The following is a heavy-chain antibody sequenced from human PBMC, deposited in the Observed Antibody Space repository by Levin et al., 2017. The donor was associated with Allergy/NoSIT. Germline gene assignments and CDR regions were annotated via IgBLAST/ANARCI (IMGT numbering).Heavy chain of an antibody. D-gene: IGHD2-8*01. CDR1: GYTFTSYD. J-gene: IGHJ2*01. V-gene: IGHV1-8*01. CDR3: ARRILTARTDWYFDL. CDR2: MNPNSGNT. Sequence: GASVKVSCKASGYTFTSYDINWVRQATGQGLEWMGWMNPNSGNTGYAQKFQGRVTMTRNTSISTAYMELSSLRSEDTSVYYCARRILTARTDWYFDLWGRGTLVTVSS.